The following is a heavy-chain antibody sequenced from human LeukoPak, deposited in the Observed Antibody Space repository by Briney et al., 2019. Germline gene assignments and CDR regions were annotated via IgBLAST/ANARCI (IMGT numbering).Heavy chain of an antibody. CDR1: GFTFSTYA. J-gene: IGHJ5*02. D-gene: IGHD5-24*01. V-gene: IGHV3-23*01. CDR3: AKDEDGHNIYNWFDT. Sequence: GGSLRLSCAGSGFTFSTYAMSWVRQAPGKGLEWVSAISGSGDYTYYADSVKGWFTISRCNSKNTLYLQMNSLRAEDTAVYYCAKDEDGHNIYNWFDTWGQGTLVTVSS. CDR2: ISGSGDYT.